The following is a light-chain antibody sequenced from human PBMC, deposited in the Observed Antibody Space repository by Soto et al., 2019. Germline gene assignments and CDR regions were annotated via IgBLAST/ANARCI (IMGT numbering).Light chain of an antibody. J-gene: IGKJ1*01. CDR2: GAS. Sequence: EIVLTQSPGTLSLSPGERATLSCRASQSVSNSNLAWYQHKPGQAPRLVIYGASTRGAGIPDRFSGSGSGTDFTLTISRLEPEDFAVYYCQQYVSSPQTFGQGTKV. V-gene: IGKV3-20*01. CDR1: QSVSNSN. CDR3: QQYVSSPQT.